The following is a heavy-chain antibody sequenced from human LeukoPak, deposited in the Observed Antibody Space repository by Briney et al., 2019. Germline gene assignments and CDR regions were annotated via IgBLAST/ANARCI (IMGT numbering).Heavy chain of an antibody. V-gene: IGHV4-61*02. J-gene: IGHJ6*03. CDR2: IYASGST. CDR3: ATGGWPHYYYCMDV. Sequence: PSETLSLTCTVSGDSVNSGAYYWSWLRQPAGKGLEWIGRIYASGSTNYNPSLKSRVTMSVDTSKNQFSLKLTSVTDADTAVYYCATGGWPHYYYCMDVWGKGTTVTVSS. D-gene: IGHD3-16*01. CDR1: GDSVNSGAYY.